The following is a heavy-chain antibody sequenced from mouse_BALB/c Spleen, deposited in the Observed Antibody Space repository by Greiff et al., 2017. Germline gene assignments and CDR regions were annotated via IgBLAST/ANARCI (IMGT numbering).Heavy chain of an antibody. Sequence: VQLQQSGAELAKPGASVKMSCKASGYTFTSYWMHWVKQRPGQGLEWIGYINPSTGYTEYNQKFKDKATLTADKSSSTAYMQLSSLTSEDSAVYYCARSRAYGGYAMDYWGQGTSVTVSA. D-gene: IGHD1-1*02. V-gene: IGHV1-7*01. J-gene: IGHJ4*01. CDR3: ARSRAYGGYAMDY. CDR1: GYTFTSYW. CDR2: INPSTGYT.